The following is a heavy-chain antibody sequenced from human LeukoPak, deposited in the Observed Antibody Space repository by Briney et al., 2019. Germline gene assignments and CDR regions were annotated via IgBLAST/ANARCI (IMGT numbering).Heavy chain of an antibody. CDR1: GFTFSTYW. CDR3: ARGGTRPSDC. J-gene: IGHJ4*02. Sequence: GGSLRLSCAASGFTFSTYWMSWVRQAPGKGLEWVANIKQDGSDKYYVDSVKGRFTISKDNAKNSLYLQMNSLTAEDTAVYYCARGGTRPSDCWGQGTLVTVSS. CDR2: IKQDGSDK. V-gene: IGHV3-7*01. D-gene: IGHD1-7*01.